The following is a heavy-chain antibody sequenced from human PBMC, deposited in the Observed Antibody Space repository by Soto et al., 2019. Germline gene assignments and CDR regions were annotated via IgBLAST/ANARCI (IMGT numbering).Heavy chain of an antibody. D-gene: IGHD3-10*01. CDR3: ARDGEWFGRNWFDP. J-gene: IGHJ5*02. V-gene: IGHV4-31*03. Sequence: QVQLQESGPGLVKPSQTLSLTCTVSGGSISSGGYYWSWIRQHPGKGLEWIGYIYYSGSTYYNPSLTSRVTLSVDTSKTQFSLELSSVTAADTAVYYCARDGEWFGRNWFDPWGQGTLVTVSS. CDR2: IYYSGST. CDR1: GGSISSGGYY.